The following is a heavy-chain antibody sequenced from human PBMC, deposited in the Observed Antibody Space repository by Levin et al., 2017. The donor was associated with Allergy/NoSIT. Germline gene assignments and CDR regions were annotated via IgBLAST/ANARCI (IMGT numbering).Heavy chain of an antibody. D-gene: IGHD5-18*01. V-gene: IGHV4-31*03. Sequence: LRLSCNVSGVSISSGGYFWSWIRQHPGKGLEWIGYIFYRVSTYYNPSLRSRVTISVDTSKNQFSLELSSVTAADTAVYYCARSGHGSGSGDPLYYYYMDLWGRGTTVTVSS. CDR2: IFYRVST. CDR1: GVSISSGGYF. CDR3: ARSGHGSGSGDPLYYYYMDL. J-gene: IGHJ6*03.